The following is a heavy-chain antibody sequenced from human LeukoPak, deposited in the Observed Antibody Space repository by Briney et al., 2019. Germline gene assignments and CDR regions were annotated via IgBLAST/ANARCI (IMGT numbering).Heavy chain of an antibody. V-gene: IGHV3-74*01. CDR3: ARGGRGFDY. CDR2: INSDESSI. D-gene: IGHD3-16*01. Sequence: PGGSLRLSCAASGFTFSSYWIHWVRQAPGKGLVWVSRINSDESSINYADSVKGRFTISRDNAKNTLYLQMNSLRAEDTAVYYCARGGRGFDYWGQGTLVTVSS. J-gene: IGHJ4*02. CDR1: GFTFSSYW.